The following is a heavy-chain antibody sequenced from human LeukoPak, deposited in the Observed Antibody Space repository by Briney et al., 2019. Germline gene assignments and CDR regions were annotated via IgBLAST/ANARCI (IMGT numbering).Heavy chain of an antibody. CDR3: ARRRWGGPDAFDI. D-gene: IGHD7-27*01. J-gene: IGHJ3*02. CDR2: IFYSGST. CDR1: GGSISSYY. V-gene: IGHV4-59*08. Sequence: PSETLSRTCTVSGGSISSYYWSWIRQPPGKGPEWVGYIFYSGSTNYNPSLKSRVTMSVDTSKNQFSLKLSSVTAADTAVYYCARRRWGGPDAFDIWGQGTMVTVSS.